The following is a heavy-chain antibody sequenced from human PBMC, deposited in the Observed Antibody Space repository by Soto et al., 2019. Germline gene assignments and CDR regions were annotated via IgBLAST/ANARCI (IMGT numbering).Heavy chain of an antibody. Sequence: GGSLRLSCAASGFTFSSYGMHWVRQAPGKGLEWVAVIWYDGSNKYYADSVKGRFTISRDNSKNTLYLQMNSLRAEDTAVYYCARDPNPARDGWYPGPIDYWGQGTLVTVSS. CDR3: ARDPNPARDGWYPGPIDY. D-gene: IGHD6-19*01. J-gene: IGHJ4*02. V-gene: IGHV3-33*01. CDR1: GFTFSSYG. CDR2: IWYDGSNK.